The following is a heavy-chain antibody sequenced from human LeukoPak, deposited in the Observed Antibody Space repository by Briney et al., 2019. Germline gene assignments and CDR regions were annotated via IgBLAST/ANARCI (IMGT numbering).Heavy chain of an antibody. D-gene: IGHD2-21*01. CDR2: IYSDGGA. J-gene: IGHJ4*02. CDR1: GGSISSYY. V-gene: IGHV4-4*07. CDR3: ARSQGLGYSKDY. Sequence: SETLSLTCTVSGGSISSYYWSWIRQPAGKGLEWIGRIYSDGGANYNPSLESRITMSVDTSKNQFSLKLDSETAADTAVYFCARSQGLGYSKDYWGQGTLVTVSS.